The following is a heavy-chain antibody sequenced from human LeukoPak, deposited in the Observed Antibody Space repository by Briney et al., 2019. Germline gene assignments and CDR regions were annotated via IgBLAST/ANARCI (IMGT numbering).Heavy chain of an antibody. CDR1: GYTFTSYG. CDR2: ISAYNGNT. Sequence: ASVKVSCKASGYTFTSYGISWVRQAPGQGLEWMGWISAYNGNTNYAQKLQGRVTMTTDTSTSTAYMELRSLRSDDTAVYYCARDRGGRYSYGYSFDYWGQGTLVTVSS. V-gene: IGHV1-18*01. J-gene: IGHJ4*02. CDR3: ARDRGGRYSYGYSFDY. D-gene: IGHD5-18*01.